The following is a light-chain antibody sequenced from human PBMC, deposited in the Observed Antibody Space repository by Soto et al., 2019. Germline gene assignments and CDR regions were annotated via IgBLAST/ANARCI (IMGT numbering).Light chain of an antibody. CDR2: GAS. CDR1: QSVSNN. J-gene: IGKJ5*01. V-gene: IGKV3-20*01. Sequence: IVLTPSPATLSFSPWERASLSCRASQSVSNNLAWYQQRPGQAPRLLIYGASTRATGIPARFSGSGSGTDFTLTISRLEPEDFAVYYCQQYGSSPITFGQGTRLEIK. CDR3: QQYGSSPIT.